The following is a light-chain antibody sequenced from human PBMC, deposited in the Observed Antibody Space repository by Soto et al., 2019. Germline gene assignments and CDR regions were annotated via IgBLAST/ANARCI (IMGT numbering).Light chain of an antibody. CDR3: QTWATGIVV. J-gene: IGLJ2*01. CDR2: LNSDGSH. Sequence: QSVLTQSPSASASLGASVKVTCTLSSGHRSYAIAWHQQQPEKGPRFLMKLNSDGSHSKGDGIPDRFSGSSSGAERYLTISSLQSEDEADYYCQTWATGIVVFGGGTKVTVL. CDR1: SGHRSYA. V-gene: IGLV4-69*01.